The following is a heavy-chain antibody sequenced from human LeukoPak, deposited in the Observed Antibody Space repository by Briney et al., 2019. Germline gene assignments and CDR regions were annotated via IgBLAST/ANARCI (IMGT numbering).Heavy chain of an antibody. CDR2: ISGSGGST. Sequence: GGSLRLSCAASGFTFSSYAMSWVRQAPGKGLEWVSAISGSGGSTYYADSVKGRFTISRDNAKNSLYLQMNSLRAEDTAVYYCARTDSTVSPSHYWGQGTLVTVSS. J-gene: IGHJ4*02. D-gene: IGHD4-11*01. CDR3: ARTDSTVSPSHY. V-gene: IGHV3-23*01. CDR1: GFTFSSYA.